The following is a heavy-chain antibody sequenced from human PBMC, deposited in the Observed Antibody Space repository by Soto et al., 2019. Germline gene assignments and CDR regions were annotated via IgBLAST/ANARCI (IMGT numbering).Heavy chain of an antibody. Sequence: PGGSLRLSCAAPGFSFSHYAMHWVRRPPGKGLEWVALISYDGENQYFTDSVRGRFTISRDNSKTAVYLEMNDLRLDDTATYYCVSPHSESSNAFDLWGQGTLVTVSS. CDR2: ISYDGENQ. CDR3: VSPHSESSNAFDL. CDR1: GFSFSHYA. J-gene: IGHJ5*02. V-gene: IGHV3-30*04. D-gene: IGHD3-10*01.